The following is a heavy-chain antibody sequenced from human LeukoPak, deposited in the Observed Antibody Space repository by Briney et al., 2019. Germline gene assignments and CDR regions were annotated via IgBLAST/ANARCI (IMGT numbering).Heavy chain of an antibody. CDR2: IYTSGST. V-gene: IGHV4-4*07. CDR1: GGSISSYY. D-gene: IGHD6-19*01. CDR3: ARDRSSGWYSDWYFDL. Sequence: SETLSLTCTVSGGSISSYYWSWIRPPAGKGLEWIGRIYTSGSTNYNPSLKSRVTMSVDTSKNQFSLKLSSVTAADTAVYYCARDRSSGWYSDWYFDLWGRGTLVTVSS. J-gene: IGHJ2*01.